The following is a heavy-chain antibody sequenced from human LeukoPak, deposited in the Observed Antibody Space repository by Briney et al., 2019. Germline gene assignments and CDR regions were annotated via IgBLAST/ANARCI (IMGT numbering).Heavy chain of an antibody. CDR1: GFTFSSYG. D-gene: IGHD6-13*01. CDR3: ARDGIAAAGQYYCYGMDV. V-gene: IGHV3-33*08. CDR2: IWYNGDNK. Sequence: GRSLRLSCAASGFTFSSYGMHWVRQAPGKGLEWVAVIWYNGDNKYYADSVKGRFTISRDNSKNTLYLQMNSLRAEDTAVYYCARDGIAAAGQYYCYGMDVWGQGTTVTVSS. J-gene: IGHJ6*02.